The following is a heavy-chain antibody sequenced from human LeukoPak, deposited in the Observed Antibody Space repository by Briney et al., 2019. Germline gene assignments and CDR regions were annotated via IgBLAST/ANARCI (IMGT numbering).Heavy chain of an antibody. V-gene: IGHV4-59*08. CDR3: GRRFDS. CDR1: GDSISRYH. J-gene: IGHJ4*02. Sequence: PSETLSLTCTVSGDSISRYHWTWIRQPPGKGLEYIGYIYSTGNTNYNPSLKSQVTISADTSKNQFSLKLNSVTAADTAVYYCGRRFDSWGQGTLVTVSS. CDR2: IYSTGNT.